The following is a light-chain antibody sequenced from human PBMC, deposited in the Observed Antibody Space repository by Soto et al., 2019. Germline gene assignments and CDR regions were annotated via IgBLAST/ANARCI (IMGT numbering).Light chain of an antibody. CDR1: SSDVGGYDY. CDR2: DVT. CDR3: CSYAGTYTFYV. J-gene: IGLJ1*01. V-gene: IGLV2-11*01. Sequence: QSALAQPRSVSGSPGQSVTISCTGTSSDVGGYDYVSWYQQHPGKAPKLMIYDVTKRPSGVPDRFSGSRSGNTASLTISGLQAEDDADYYCCSYAGTYTFYVFGTGTTVTVL.